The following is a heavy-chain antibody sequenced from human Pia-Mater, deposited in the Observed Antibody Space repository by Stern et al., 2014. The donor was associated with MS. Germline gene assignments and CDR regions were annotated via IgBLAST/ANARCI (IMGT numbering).Heavy chain of an antibody. CDR3: ARGVTAVTNYVPNWCFDL. J-gene: IGHJ2*01. CDR1: GGSITNRDY. CDR2: VYYSGIT. V-gene: IGHV4-39*02. D-gene: IGHD4-11*01. Sequence: QLQLQESGPGLVKPSETLSLTCSVSGGSITNRDYWGWIRQSPGKGLEWXGSVYYSGITYYRPSLKSRATISIDTSKNPYSSKLNSVTATDTAVYFCARGVTAVTNYVPNWCFDLWGRGTLVTISS.